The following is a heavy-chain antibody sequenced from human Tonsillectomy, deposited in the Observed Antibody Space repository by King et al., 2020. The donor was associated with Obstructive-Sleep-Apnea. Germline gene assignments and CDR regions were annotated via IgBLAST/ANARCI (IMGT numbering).Heavy chain of an antibody. V-gene: IGHV3-23*04. Sequence: DVQLVESGGGLVQPGGSLRLSCTASEFTFSNYAMNWCRQAPGKGLERGSYISGSGTTTYYADSVKGLFTISRDNSKNTLYLQMRSLTADDTAVYYCAKGGDSWGHFDYWGQGTLVTVSS. CDR2: ISGSGTTT. J-gene: IGHJ4*02. D-gene: IGHD6-13*01. CDR1: EFTFSNYA. CDR3: AKGGDSWGHFDY.